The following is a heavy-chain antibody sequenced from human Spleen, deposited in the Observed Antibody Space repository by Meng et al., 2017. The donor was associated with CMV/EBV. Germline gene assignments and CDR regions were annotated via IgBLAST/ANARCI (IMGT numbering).Heavy chain of an antibody. CDR3: ARALITTYAPCFDY. D-gene: IGHD4-11*01. Sequence: SGGSFSSYAISWVRQAPGQGLEWMGGIIPIFGTANYAQKFQGRVTITTDESTSTAYMELSSLRSEDTAVYYCARALITTYAPCFDYWGQGTLVTVSS. CDR1: GGSFSSYA. CDR2: IIPIFGTA. J-gene: IGHJ4*02. V-gene: IGHV1-69*05.